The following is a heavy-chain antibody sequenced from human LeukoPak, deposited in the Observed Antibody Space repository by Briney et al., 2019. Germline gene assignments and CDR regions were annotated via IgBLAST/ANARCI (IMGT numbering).Heavy chain of an antibody. CDR1: GY. V-gene: IGHV1-46*01. D-gene: IGHD4-17*01. Sequence: ASVKISCKASGYMHWVRRAPGQGLEWMGIIDPRFGTTTNAQKFQGSVSMTRDTSTSTVYMELSSLRSEDTAVYYCAEDRHYGDYGYSYYYYMDVWGKGSTVTVSS. J-gene: IGHJ6*03. CDR3: AEDRHYGDYGYSYYYYMDV. CDR2: IDPRFGTT.